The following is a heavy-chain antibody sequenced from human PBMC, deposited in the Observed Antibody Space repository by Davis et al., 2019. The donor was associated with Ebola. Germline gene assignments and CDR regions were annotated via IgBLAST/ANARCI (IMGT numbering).Heavy chain of an antibody. CDR2: ISSSSSYI. Sequence: PGGSLRLSCAASGFTFSSYSMNWVRQAPGKGLEWVSSISSSSSYIYYAGSVKGRFTVSRDNSKKTMYLQMNSLRAEDTAVYYCARSGLSFGVVKYHYGMDVWGKGTTVTVSS. D-gene: IGHD3-3*01. CDR1: GFTFSSYS. CDR3: ARSGLSFGVVKYHYGMDV. V-gene: IGHV3-21*04. J-gene: IGHJ6*04.